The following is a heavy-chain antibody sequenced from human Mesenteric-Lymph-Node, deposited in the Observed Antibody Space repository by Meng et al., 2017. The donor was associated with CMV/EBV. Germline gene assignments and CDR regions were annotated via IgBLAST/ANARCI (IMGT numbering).Heavy chain of an antibody. V-gene: IGHV1-18*01. CDR2: ISAYNGNT. CDR3: ASRGYSYGYDY. Sequence: ASVKVSCKASGYTFTSYGISWVRQAPGQGLEWMGWISAYNGNTNYAQKLQGRVTITADKSTSTAYMELSSLRSEDTAVYYCASRGYSYGYDYWGQGTLVTVSS. D-gene: IGHD5-18*01. CDR1: GYTFTSYG. J-gene: IGHJ4*02.